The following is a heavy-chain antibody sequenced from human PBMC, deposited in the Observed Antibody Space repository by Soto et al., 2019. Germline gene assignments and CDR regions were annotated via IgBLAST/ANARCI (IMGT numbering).Heavy chain of an antibody. V-gene: IGHV4-4*07. CDR2: IHDTGRT. CDR3: ARESVSWNYRFDS. Sequence: QVQLQESGTGLVRPSETLSLTCTVSGDSLSTYYWSWIRQPAGERLEWIGRIHDTGRTNYNPSLKSRVTMSVDTSKNQFSLRVNSVTAADTAVYYCARESVSWNYRFDSWGQGTLVTVSS. CDR1: GDSLSTYY. D-gene: IGHD3-16*02. J-gene: IGHJ4*02.